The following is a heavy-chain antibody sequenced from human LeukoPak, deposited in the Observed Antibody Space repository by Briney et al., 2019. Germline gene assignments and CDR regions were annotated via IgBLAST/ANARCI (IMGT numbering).Heavy chain of an antibody. D-gene: IGHD6-13*01. CDR1: GGSFSGYY. V-gene: IGHV4-34*01. J-gene: IGHJ4*02. CDR2: INHSGST. Sequence: KPSETLSLTCAVYGGSFSGYYWSWIRQPPGKGLEWIGEINHSGSTNYNPSLKSRVTISVDTSKNQFSLKLSSVTAADTAVYYCARENSSSWHFDYWGQGTLVTVSS. CDR3: ARENSSSWHFDY.